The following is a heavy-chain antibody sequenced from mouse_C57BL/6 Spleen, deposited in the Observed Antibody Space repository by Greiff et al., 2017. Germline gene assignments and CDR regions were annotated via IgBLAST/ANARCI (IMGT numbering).Heavy chain of an antibody. CDR3: ANYGSSLEG. V-gene: IGHV1-69*01. Sequence: QVQLQQPGAELVMPGASVKLSCKASGYTFTSYWMHWVKQRPGQGLEWIGEIDPSDSYTNYNQKFKGKSTLTVDKSSSTAYMQLSSLTSEDSAVYYCANYGSSLEGWGTGTTVTVAS. CDR1: GYTFTSYW. D-gene: IGHD1-1*01. CDR2: IDPSDSYT. J-gene: IGHJ1*03.